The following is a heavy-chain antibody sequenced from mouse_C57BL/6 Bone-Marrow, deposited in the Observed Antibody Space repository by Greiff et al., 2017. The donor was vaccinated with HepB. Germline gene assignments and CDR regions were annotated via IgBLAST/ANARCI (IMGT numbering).Heavy chain of an antibody. Sequence: QVHVKQPGAELVMPGASVKLSCKASGYTFTSYWMHWVKQRPGQGLEWIGEIDPSDSYTNYNQKFKGKSTLTVDKSSSTAYMQLSSLTSEDSAVYYCARFPYYYGSRRDLYFDVWGTGTTVTVSS. CDR2: IDPSDSYT. CDR1: GYTFTSYW. V-gene: IGHV1-69*01. J-gene: IGHJ1*03. CDR3: ARFPYYYGSRRDLYFDV. D-gene: IGHD1-1*01.